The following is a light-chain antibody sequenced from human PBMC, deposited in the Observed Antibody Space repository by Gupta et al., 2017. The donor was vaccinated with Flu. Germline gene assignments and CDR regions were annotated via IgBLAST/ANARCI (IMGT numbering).Light chain of an antibody. J-gene: IGKJ2*01. CDR2: DAS. Sequence: EIVLTQSPSTLSLSPGERATLSCRASQSVSSYLAWYQQKPGQAPRLLIYDASNRATGIPARFGGGGFGKNVPFPTSGREPEDFAFYYCQHRSNWPPRTFGEGTKMEIK. V-gene: IGKV3-11*01. CDR3: QHRSNWPPRT. CDR1: QSVSSY.